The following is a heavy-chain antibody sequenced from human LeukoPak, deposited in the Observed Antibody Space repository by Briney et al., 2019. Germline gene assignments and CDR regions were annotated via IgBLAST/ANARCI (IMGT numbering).Heavy chain of an antibody. CDR1: GYTFTSYD. V-gene: IGHV1-8*03. J-gene: IGHJ4*02. D-gene: IGHD3-10*01. CDR2: MNPNSGNT. CDR3: ARGPFRGSGSQVDY. Sequence: EASVKVSCKASGYTFTSYDINWVRQATGQGLEWMGWMNPNSGNTGYAQKFQGRVTITRNTSISTAYMELSSLRSDDMAVYYCARGPFRGSGSQVDYWGQGTLVTVSS.